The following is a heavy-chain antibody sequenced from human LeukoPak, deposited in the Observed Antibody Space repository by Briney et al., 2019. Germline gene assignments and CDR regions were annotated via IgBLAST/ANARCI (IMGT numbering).Heavy chain of an antibody. CDR2: INTDGSST. D-gene: IGHD5-12*01. Sequence: GRSLRLSCAASGFTFSNYWMHWVCQAPGKGLVWVSRINTDGSSTDYADSVKGRFTISRDNAKNTLYLQMNSLRAEDTAVYYCARDLDGYRSGNGAWGQGTLVTVSS. CDR3: ARDLDGYRSGNGA. J-gene: IGHJ5*02. CDR1: GFTFSNYW. V-gene: IGHV3-74*01.